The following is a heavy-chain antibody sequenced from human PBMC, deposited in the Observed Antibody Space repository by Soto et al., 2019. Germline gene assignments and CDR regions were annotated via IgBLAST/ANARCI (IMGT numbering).Heavy chain of an antibody. CDR1: GFTFSSYG. V-gene: IGHV3-30*18. CDR2: ISYDGSEN. CDR3: AKVRGVRGVTSGADK. D-gene: IGHD3-10*01. Sequence: QVQLVESGGGVVQPGRSLRLSCAASGFTFSSYGMHWVRQPPGKGLEWVAVISYDGSENYYADSVKGRFTISRHNSKNTLYLQMNSLRAEDTAVYYCAKVRGVRGVTSGADKWGQGTLVTVSS. J-gene: IGHJ4*02.